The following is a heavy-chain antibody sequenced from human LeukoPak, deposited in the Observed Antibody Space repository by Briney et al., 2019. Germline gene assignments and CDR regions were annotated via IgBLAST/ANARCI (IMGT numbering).Heavy chain of an antibody. CDR3: ARESFGDYYIDN. Sequence: PGGSLRLSCAASGFIFSSYAMYWVRQAPGKGLDWVAVISYDGSNKCNTDSVKGRFTISRDNSKNTLFLQMNSLRAEDTAVYYCARESFGDYYIDNWGQGTLVTVSS. CDR2: ISYDGSNK. V-gene: IGHV3-30-3*01. D-gene: IGHD4-17*01. CDR1: GFIFSSYA. J-gene: IGHJ4*02.